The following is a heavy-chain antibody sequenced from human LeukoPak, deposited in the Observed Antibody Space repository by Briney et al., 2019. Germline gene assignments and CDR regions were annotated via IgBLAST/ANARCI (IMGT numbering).Heavy chain of an antibody. Sequence: GGSLRLSCAASGFTFSRYSMNWVRQAPGKGLEWVSSISTSSSYIYYIDSVKGRFTISRDNAKNSLYLQMNSLRAEDTAVYYCARDRIAVAGTRWGNWFDPWGQGTLGTVSS. J-gene: IGHJ5*02. V-gene: IGHV3-21*01. CDR3: ARDRIAVAGTRWGNWFDP. CDR2: ISTSSSYI. CDR1: GFTFSRYS. D-gene: IGHD6-19*01.